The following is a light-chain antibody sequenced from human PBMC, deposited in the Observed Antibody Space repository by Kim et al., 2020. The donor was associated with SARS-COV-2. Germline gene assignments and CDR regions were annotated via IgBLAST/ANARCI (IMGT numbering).Light chain of an antibody. CDR3: SSYAGSNIVV. J-gene: IGLJ2*01. Sequence: GPSVPISCARTSSDVGGHNYVSWYQQHPGKAPKLLIYEVSERPSGVPDRFSGSKSGNTASLTVSGLQSEDEADYYCSSYAGSNIVVFGGGTQLTVL. V-gene: IGLV2-8*01. CDR2: EVS. CDR1: SSDVGGHNY.